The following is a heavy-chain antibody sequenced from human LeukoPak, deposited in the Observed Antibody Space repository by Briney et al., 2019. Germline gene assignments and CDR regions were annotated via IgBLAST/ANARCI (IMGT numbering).Heavy chain of an antibody. CDR2: INHNSGGT. CDR1: GYTFTGYY. D-gene: IGHD6-13*01. V-gene: IGHV1-2*02. CDR3: ARPQAAEYYYYYYGMDV. J-gene: IGHJ6*02. Sequence: GASVKVSCKASGYTFTGYYMHWVRQAPGQGLEWMGWINHNSGGTNYAQKFQGRVTMTRDASISTAYMELSRLRSDDTAVYYCARPQAAEYYYYYYGMDVWGQGTTVTVSS.